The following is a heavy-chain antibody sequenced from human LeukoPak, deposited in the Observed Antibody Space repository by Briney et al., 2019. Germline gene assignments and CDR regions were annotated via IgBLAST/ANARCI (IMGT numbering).Heavy chain of an antibody. CDR1: GFTFSSYT. Sequence: GGSLRLSCVASGFTFSSYTMNWVRQAPGKGQEWVSSISPTGRSTWHADSVKGRFTISRDSAKDSLYLQMSSLRAEDTAMYFCARDFTGGSGYSGYWGQGTLVTVSS. CDR2: ISPTGRST. D-gene: IGHD3-22*01. CDR3: ARDFTGGSGYSGY. J-gene: IGHJ4*02. V-gene: IGHV3-21*06.